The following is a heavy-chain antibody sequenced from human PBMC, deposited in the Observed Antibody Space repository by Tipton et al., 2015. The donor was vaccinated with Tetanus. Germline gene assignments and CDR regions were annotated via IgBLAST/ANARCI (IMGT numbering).Heavy chain of an antibody. V-gene: IGHV4-39*01. CDR2: VYSYNGNT. J-gene: IGHJ5*02. CDR1: GGSLSSGTFY. Sequence: TLSLTCTISGGSLSSGTFYWDWIRQPPGKGLEWIGNVYSYNGNTLQNPSLKNRVTLSLDKSKNQFYLKLSSVTAAGTAVYYCARSAVNWFDPWGQGTLVTVSS. CDR3: ARSAVNWFDP.